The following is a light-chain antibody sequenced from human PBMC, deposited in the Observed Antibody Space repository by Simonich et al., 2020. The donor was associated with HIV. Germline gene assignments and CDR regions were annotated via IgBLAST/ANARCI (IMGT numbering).Light chain of an antibody. V-gene: IGKV1-8*01. CDR1: QGISHF. CDR3: QQYFSSPWT. Sequence: AIRMTQSPSSLSASTGDSVTITCRASQGISHFLAWYRQKPGQATQLLIYGTSSMHSGSPSRFSGSGFGTDFTLSISSLQSEDFATYYCQQYFSSPWTFGQGTKVE. J-gene: IGKJ1*01. CDR2: GTS.